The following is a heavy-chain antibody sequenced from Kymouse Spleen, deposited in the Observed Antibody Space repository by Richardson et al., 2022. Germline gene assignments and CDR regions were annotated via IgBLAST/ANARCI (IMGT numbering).Heavy chain of an antibody. D-gene: IGHD3-10*01. CDR1: GGSFSGYY. CDR3: AITMVRGAYYYYGMDV. J-gene: IGHJ6*02. CDR2: INHSGST. Sequence: QVQLQQWGAGLLKPSETLSLTCAVYGGSFSGYYWSWIRQPPGKGLEWIGEINHSGSTNYNPSLKSRVTISVDTSKNQFSLKLSSVTAADTAVYYCAITMVRGAYYYYGMDVWGQGTTVTVSS. V-gene: IGHV4-34*01.